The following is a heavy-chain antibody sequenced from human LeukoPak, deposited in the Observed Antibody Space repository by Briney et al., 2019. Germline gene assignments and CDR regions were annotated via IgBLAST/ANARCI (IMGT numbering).Heavy chain of an antibody. CDR2: ISSSSSYI. CDR3: ARESPMVRGVIIS. CDR1: GFTFSSYS. V-gene: IGHV3-21*01. J-gene: IGHJ4*02. D-gene: IGHD3-10*01. Sequence: GGSLRLSCAASGFTFSSYSVNWVRQAPGKGLEWVSSISSSSSYIYYADSVKGRFTISRDNAKNSLYLQMNSLRAEDTAVYYCARESPMVRGVIISWGQGTLVTVSS.